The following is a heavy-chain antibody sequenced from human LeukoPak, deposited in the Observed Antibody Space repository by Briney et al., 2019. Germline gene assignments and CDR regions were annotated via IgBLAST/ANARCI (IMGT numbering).Heavy chain of an antibody. D-gene: IGHD2-15*01. CDR2: INSGGSST. Sequence: GGSLRLSCAASGFTFSSYWMHWVRQAPGKGLVWVSHINSGGSSTSYADSVKGRFTISRDNAKDTLYLQMNSLRAEDTAVYYCARSPRYCSGGSCKSYYYGMDVWGKGTTVTVSS. J-gene: IGHJ6*04. CDR1: GFTFSSYW. V-gene: IGHV3-74*01. CDR3: ARSPRYCSGGSCKSYYYGMDV.